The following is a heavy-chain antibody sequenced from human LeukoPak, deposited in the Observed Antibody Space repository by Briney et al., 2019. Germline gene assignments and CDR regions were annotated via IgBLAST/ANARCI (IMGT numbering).Heavy chain of an antibody. V-gene: IGHV1-24*01. CDR1: GYTLTELS. Sequence: ASVKVSCKVSGYTLTELSMHWVRQAPGKGLEWMGGFDPEDGETIYAQKFQGRVTMTEDTSTDTAYMELSSLRSEDTAVYYCATAPPTSGIHYDFLSGLGLSYYYYMDVWGKGTTVPVSS. CDR2: FDPEDGET. J-gene: IGHJ6*03. D-gene: IGHD3-3*01. CDR3: ATAPPTSGIHYDFLSGLGLSYYYYMDV.